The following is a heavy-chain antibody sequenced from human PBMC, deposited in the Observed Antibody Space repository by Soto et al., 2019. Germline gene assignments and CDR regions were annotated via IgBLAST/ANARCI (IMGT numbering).Heavy chain of an antibody. D-gene: IGHD4-17*01. Sequence: GGSLRLSCAASGFTFSDYYMSWIRQAPGKGLEWVSYISSSSSYIYYADSVKGRFTISRDNAKNSLYLQMNSLRAEDTAVYYCARELMGNGDYVFYYYGMDVWGQGTTVTVSS. CDR1: GFTFSDYY. CDR2: ISSSSSYI. J-gene: IGHJ6*02. V-gene: IGHV3-11*06. CDR3: ARELMGNGDYVFYYYGMDV.